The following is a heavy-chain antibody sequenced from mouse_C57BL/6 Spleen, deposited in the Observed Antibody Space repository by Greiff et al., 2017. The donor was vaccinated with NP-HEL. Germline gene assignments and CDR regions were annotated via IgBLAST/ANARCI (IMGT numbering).Heavy chain of an antibody. V-gene: IGHV5-4*01. CDR1: GFTFSSYA. CDR3: ARVYYGNWGFDY. CDR2: ISDGGSYT. J-gene: IGHJ2*01. Sequence: EVQGVESGGGLVKPGGSLKLSCAASGFTFSSYAMSWVRQTPEKRLEWVATISDGGSYTYYPDNVKGRFTISRDNAKNNLYLQMSHLKSEDTAMYYCARVYYGNWGFDYWGQGTTLTVSS. D-gene: IGHD2-1*01.